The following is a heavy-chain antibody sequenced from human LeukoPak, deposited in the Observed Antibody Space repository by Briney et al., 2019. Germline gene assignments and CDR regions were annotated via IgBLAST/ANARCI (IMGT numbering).Heavy chain of an antibody. D-gene: IGHD6-6*01. CDR3: ARGGRKPPPSIAARRAFDY. Sequence: SETLSLTCAVYGGSSSSYYWSWSRQPPGKGLEWIGEINHSGSTNNNTSLTRRVPISVDTSKNQFSLKLSSVTAADTAVYYCARGGRKPPPSIAARRAFDYWGRGTLVSVSS. V-gene: IGHV4-34*01. CDR1: GGSSSSYY. J-gene: IGHJ4*02. CDR2: INHSGST.